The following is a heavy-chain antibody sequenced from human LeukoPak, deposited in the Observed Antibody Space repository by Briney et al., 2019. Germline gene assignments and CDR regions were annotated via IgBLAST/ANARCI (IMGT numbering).Heavy chain of an antibody. J-gene: IGHJ4*02. V-gene: IGHV1-2*02. CDR2: INPNSGGT. CDR1: GYNFSDNY. Sequence: ASVKVSCKASGYNFSDNYIHWVRQAPGQGLEWMGWINPNSGGTNYAQKFQGRVTMTRDTSISTAYMELSRLRSDDTAVYYCARANHIAAAGTGCGYWGQGTLVTVSS. D-gene: IGHD6-13*01. CDR3: ARANHIAAAGTGCGY.